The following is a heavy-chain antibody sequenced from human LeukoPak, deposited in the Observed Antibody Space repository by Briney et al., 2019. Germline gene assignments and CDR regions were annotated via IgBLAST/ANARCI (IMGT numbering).Heavy chain of an antibody. J-gene: IGHJ5*02. CDR2: IIPIFGTA. CDR3: ARGPLWEQLVGRNWFDP. Sequence: GASVKVSCKASGGTFSSYAISWVRQAPGQGLEWMGGIIPIFGTANYAQKFQGRVTITTDESTSTAYMELSSLRSEDTAVYYCARGPLWEQLVGRNWFDPWGQGTLVTVSS. CDR1: GGTFSSYA. V-gene: IGHV1-69*05. D-gene: IGHD6-6*01.